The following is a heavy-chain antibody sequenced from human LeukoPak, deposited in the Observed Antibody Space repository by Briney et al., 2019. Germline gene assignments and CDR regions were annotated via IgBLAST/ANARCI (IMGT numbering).Heavy chain of an antibody. Sequence: PGASLQISCKGSGYIFTSYWIGWVRQLPGKGLEWMGIIYPGDSDTRYSPSFQGQVTISADKSISTAYLQWSSLKASDTAMYYCARHGLRFLEWLFFDPWGQGTLVTVSS. CDR1: GYIFTSYW. CDR2: IYPGDSDT. CDR3: ARHGLRFLEWLFFDP. D-gene: IGHD3-3*01. J-gene: IGHJ5*02. V-gene: IGHV5-51*01.